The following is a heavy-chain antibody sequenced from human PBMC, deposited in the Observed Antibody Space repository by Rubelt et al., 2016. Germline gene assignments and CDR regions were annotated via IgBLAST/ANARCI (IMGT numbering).Heavy chain of an antibody. Sequence: QVQLQQWGAGLLKPSETLSLTCAVYGGSFSGYYWSWIRQPPGKGLEWIGSIYYSGSTYYNPSLKSRGTISVDTSKNQFSLKLSSVTGAETAVYYCARPSGYDFHWFDPWGQGTLVTVSS. CDR2: IYYSGST. CDR1: GGSFSGYY. CDR3: ARPSGYDFHWFDP. D-gene: IGHD5-12*01. V-gene: IGHV4-34*01. J-gene: IGHJ5*02.